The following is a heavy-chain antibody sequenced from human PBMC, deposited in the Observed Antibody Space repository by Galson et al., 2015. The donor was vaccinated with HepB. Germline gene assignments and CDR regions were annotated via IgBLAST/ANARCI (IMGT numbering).Heavy chain of an antibody. CDR2: LHSDGTGT. D-gene: IGHD5-12*01. J-gene: IGHJ4*02. CDR1: GFTLSSYW. Sequence: SLRLSCAASGFTLSSYWMHWVRQAPGKGLVWVSRLHSDGTGTTYGDSVKGRFAISRDNAKATLYLQMNSLRAEVTAVYYCARGGKDYSLDHWGQGTLVTVSS. CDR3: ARGGKDYSLDH. V-gene: IGHV3-74*01.